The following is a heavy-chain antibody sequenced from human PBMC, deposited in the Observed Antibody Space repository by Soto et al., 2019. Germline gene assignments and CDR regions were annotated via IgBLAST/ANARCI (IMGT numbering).Heavy chain of an antibody. J-gene: IGHJ4*02. Sequence: GGSLRLSCAVSGFTFNRYWMTWVRQAPGKGLEWVANINPDGSVKYYGDSVKGRLTISRDNAKNSLYLQVNSLRADDTAVYYCTRIGYSSCGLDYWGQGTLVTVSS. CDR2: INPDGSVK. D-gene: IGHD5-12*01. CDR1: GFTFNRYW. V-gene: IGHV3-7*04. CDR3: TRIGYSSCGLDY.